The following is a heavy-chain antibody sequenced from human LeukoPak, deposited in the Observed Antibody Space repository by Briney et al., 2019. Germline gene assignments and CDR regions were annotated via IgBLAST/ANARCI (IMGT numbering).Heavy chain of an antibody. CDR3: ARDRRIVVVPAAADL. CDR1: GFTFSSYA. Sequence: GGSLRLSCAASGFTFSSYAMSWVRQAPGKGLEWVSAISGSGGSTYYADSVKGRFTISRDKSKNTLYLQMNSLRAEDTAVYYCARDRRIVVVPAAADLWGQGTLVTVSS. CDR2: ISGSGGST. J-gene: IGHJ5*02. V-gene: IGHV3-23*01. D-gene: IGHD2-2*01.